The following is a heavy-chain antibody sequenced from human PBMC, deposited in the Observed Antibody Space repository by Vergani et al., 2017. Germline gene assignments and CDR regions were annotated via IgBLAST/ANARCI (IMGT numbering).Heavy chain of an antibody. Sequence: EVQLLESGGGLVQPGGSLRLSCEASGFSFPGYAMSWVRQASGKGLEWVGRIRSKANSYATAYAASVKGRFTISRDDSKNTAYLQMNSLKTEDTAVYYCTTQRPYCSSTSCPGGYYFDYWGQGTLVTVSS. CDR3: TTQRPYCSSTSCPGGYYFDY. J-gene: IGHJ4*02. V-gene: IGHV3-73*01. CDR1: GFSFPGYA. CDR2: IRSKANSYAT. D-gene: IGHD2-2*01.